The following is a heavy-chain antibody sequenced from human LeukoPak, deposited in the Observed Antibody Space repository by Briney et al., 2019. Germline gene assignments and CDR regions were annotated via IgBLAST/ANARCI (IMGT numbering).Heavy chain of an antibody. CDR2: ISGSGGST. J-gene: IGHJ4*02. CDR1: GFTFSSYA. Sequence: GGSLRLSCAAYGFTFSSYAMSWVRQAPGKGLEWVSAISGSGGSTYYADSVKGRFTISRDNSKNTLYLQMNSLRVEDTAVYYCAKDESTTVWGHFDYWGQGTLVTVSS. CDR3: AKDESTTVWGHFDY. V-gene: IGHV3-23*01. D-gene: IGHD3-16*01.